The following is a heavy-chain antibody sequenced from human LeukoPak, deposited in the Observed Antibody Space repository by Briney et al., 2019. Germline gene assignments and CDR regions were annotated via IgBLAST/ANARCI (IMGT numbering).Heavy chain of an antibody. CDR3: AKTPPSYGR. V-gene: IGHV3-43*02. CDR2: ISGGGATT. D-gene: IGHD1-14*01. CDR1: GFTFDDYA. J-gene: IGHJ4*02. Sequence: PGGSLRLSCAVSGFTFDDYAMHWVRQAPGKGLEWVSLISGGGATTYYADSVKGRFTISRDNSKNSLYLQMNSLRTEDTALYYCAKTPPSYGRWGQGTLVTVSS.